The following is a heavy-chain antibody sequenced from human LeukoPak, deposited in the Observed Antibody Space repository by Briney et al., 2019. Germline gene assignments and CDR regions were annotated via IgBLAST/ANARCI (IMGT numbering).Heavy chain of an antibody. CDR2: ISGTADTT. J-gene: IGHJ4*02. Sequence: LLGGSLRLSCVASRFTFSRSAMSWVRQAPGKGLEWVSSISGTADTTYYADSVKGRFTISRDNSKNTLYLQMNSLRADDTAVYYCVKDKSPTVTLGFDYWGQGTLVTVST. V-gene: IGHV3-23*01. D-gene: IGHD4-17*01. CDR3: VKDKSPTVTLGFDY. CDR1: RFTFSRSA.